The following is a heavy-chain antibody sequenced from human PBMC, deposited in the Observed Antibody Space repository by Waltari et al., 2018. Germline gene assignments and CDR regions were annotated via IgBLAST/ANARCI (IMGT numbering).Heavy chain of an antibody. D-gene: IGHD7-27*01. Sequence: EVQLVESGGALVQPGGSLKLSCATSVLIFSDFAIHWVRQASGKWPEWFGRIRIRAKGDATAYSPSVEGRFTISRDDSKNAVYLQMNSLNTDDTAVYYCIRPFELGIDWGQGTLVTVSS. J-gene: IGHJ4*02. CDR1: VLIFSDFA. V-gene: IGHV3-73*01. CDR3: IRPFELGID. CDR2: IRIRAKGDAT.